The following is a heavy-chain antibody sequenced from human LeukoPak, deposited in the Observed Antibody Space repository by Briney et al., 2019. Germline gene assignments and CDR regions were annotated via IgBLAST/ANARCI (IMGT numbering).Heavy chain of an antibody. CDR3: ARLEDWGDLFGGSLNAFDI. D-gene: IGHD2-15*01. J-gene: IGHJ3*02. CDR1: GGSISSSSYY. CDR2: IYYSGST. V-gene: IGHV4-39*01. Sequence: SETLSLTCTVSGGSISSSSYYWGWIRQPPGKGLEWIGSIYYSGSTYYNPSLKSRVTISVDTSKNQFSLKLSSVTAADTAVYYCARLEDWGDLFGGSLNAFDIWGQGTMVTVSS.